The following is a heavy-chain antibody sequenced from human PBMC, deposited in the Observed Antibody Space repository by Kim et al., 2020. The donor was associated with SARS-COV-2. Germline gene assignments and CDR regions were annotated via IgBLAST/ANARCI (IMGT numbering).Heavy chain of an antibody. J-gene: IGHJ5*02. D-gene: IGHD4-17*01. CDR1: GGSISSSNW. CDR3: AREKQHDYGLLDTNWFDP. Sequence: SETLSLTCAVSGGSISSSNWWSWVRQPPGKGLEWIGEIYHSGSSIYNPSLKSRVTISVDKSKNQFSLKLSSVTAADTAVYYCAREKQHDYGLLDTNWFDPWGPGTLVTVSS. CDR2: IYHSGSS. V-gene: IGHV4-4*02.